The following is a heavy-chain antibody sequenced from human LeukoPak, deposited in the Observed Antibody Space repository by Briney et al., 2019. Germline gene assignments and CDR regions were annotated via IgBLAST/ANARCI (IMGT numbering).Heavy chain of an antibody. V-gene: IGHV1-18*01. CDR2: ISAYNGNT. CDR3: ARDHTYYYDSSGYPGDY. CDR1: GYTFTSYG. J-gene: IGHJ4*02. D-gene: IGHD3-22*01. Sequence: ASVKVSCKASGYTFTSYGISWVRQAPGQGLEWMGWISAYNGNTNYAQKLQGRVTMTTDTSTSTAYMELRSLRSDDTAVYYCARDHTYYYDSSGYPGDYWGQGTLVTASS.